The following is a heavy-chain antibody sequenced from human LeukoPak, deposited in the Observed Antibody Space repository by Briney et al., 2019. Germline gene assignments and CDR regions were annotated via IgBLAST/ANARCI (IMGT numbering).Heavy chain of an antibody. Sequence: GGYLRLYCAASGFTFSSYWMSWVRQAPGKELEWVANIKQDGSEKYYVDSVKGRFTISRDNAKNSLYLQMNSLRAEDTAVYYCARGWRGSRQYCSSTSCHNPKNAFDIWGQGTMVTVSS. V-gene: IGHV3-7*03. D-gene: IGHD2-2*01. J-gene: IGHJ3*02. CDR3: ARGWRGSRQYCSSTSCHNPKNAFDI. CDR1: GFTFSSYW. CDR2: IKQDGSEK.